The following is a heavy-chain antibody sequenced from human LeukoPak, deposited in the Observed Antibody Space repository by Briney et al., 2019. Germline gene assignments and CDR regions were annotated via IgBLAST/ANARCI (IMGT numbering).Heavy chain of an antibody. CDR3: ARDSDYDFWSGYGY. J-gene: IGHJ4*02. CDR2: INWNGGST. Sequence: GGSLRLSCAASGFTFDDYGMSWVRQAPGKGLEWVSGINWNGGSTGYADSVKGRFTISRDNAKNSLYLQMNSLRAEDTALYYCARDSDYDFWSGYGYWGQGTLVTVSS. V-gene: IGHV3-20*04. CDR1: GFTFDDYG. D-gene: IGHD3-3*01.